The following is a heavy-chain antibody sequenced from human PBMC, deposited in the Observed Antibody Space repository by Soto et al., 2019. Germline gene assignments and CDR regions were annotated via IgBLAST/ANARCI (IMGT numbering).Heavy chain of an antibody. J-gene: IGHJ3*02. D-gene: IGHD2-15*01. CDR2: ISYDGSNK. Sequence: GGSLRLSCAASGFTFSSYGMHWVRQAPGKGLEWVAVISYDGSNKYYADSVKGRFTISRDNSKNTLYLQMNSLRAEDTAVYYCAKDLRTSGYCSGGSCYTGAFDIWGQGTMVTVSS. CDR3: AKDLRTSGYCSGGSCYTGAFDI. V-gene: IGHV3-30*18. CDR1: GFTFSSYG.